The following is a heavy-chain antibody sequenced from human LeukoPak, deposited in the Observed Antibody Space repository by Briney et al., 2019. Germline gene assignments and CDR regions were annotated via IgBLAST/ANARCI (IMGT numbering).Heavy chain of an antibody. Sequence: ASVKVSCKASGFTFTDYYIYWVRQAPGQRLEWMGSIHPKSGGTKYAQKFQGRVTVTRDTSISAAYMELSRLTSDDTAVYYCARDPPAAGSTEFDFWGQGTLVTVSS. J-gene: IGHJ4*02. CDR2: IHPKSGGT. V-gene: IGHV1-2*02. CDR3: ARDPPAAGSTEFDF. CDR1: GFTFTDYY. D-gene: IGHD6-13*01.